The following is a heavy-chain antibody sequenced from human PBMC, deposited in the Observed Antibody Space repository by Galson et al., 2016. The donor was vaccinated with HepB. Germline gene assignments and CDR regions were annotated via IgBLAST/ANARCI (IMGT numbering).Heavy chain of an antibody. CDR1: GFTFSSYD. CDR2: ISYDGSNK. V-gene: IGHV3-30*18. Sequence: SLRLSCAASGFTFSSYDIHWVRQAPGKGLEWVAVISYDGSNKHYADSVKGRFAISRDNSKNTLYLQMNSLRPEDTAVYYCAKDDYGDWSYYFDYWGQGTLVTVS. D-gene: IGHD4-17*01. CDR3: AKDDYGDWSYYFDY. J-gene: IGHJ4*02.